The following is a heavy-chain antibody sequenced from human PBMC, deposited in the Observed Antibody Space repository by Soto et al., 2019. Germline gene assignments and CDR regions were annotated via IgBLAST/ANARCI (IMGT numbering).Heavy chain of an antibody. CDR2: IYYSGST. V-gene: IGHV4-39*07. D-gene: IGHD5-12*01. Sequence: PTETLSLTCTVPGGSISSSSYYWGWIRQPPGKGLEWIGSIYYSGSTYYNPSLKSRVTISVDTSKNQFSLKLSSVTAADTAVYYCARETPGTTFDIVSYYYMDVWGKGTTVTVSS. CDR1: GGSISSSSYY. CDR3: ARETPGTTFDIVSYYYMDV. J-gene: IGHJ6*03.